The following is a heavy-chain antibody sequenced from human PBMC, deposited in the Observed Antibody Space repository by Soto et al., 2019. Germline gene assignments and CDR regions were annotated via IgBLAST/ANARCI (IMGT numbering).Heavy chain of an antibody. CDR2: IWYDGSNK. Sequence: GGSLRLSCAASGFTFSSYGMHWVRQAPGKGLEWVAVIWYDGSNKYYADSVEGRFTISRDNSKNTLFLQMNSLRAEDTAVYYCTRGVGNYYYYLDVWGKATTVTVSS. J-gene: IGHJ6*03. CDR1: GFTFSSYG. D-gene: IGHD1-1*01. V-gene: IGHV3-33*01. CDR3: TRGVGNYYYYLDV.